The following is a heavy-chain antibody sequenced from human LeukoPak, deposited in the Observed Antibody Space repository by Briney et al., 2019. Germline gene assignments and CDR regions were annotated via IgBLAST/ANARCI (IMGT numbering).Heavy chain of an antibody. Sequence: PGGSLRLSCTASGFTLSTYWMTWVRQAPGKGLEWVANIKHREDERYYVDSVRGRFTISRDDSKSIAYLQMNSLKTEDTAVYYCTRADYYGSGSPISLDVWGKGTTVTVSS. CDR3: TRADYYGSGSPISLDV. CDR1: GFTLSTYW. D-gene: IGHD3-10*01. CDR2: IKHREDER. V-gene: IGHV3-7*03. J-gene: IGHJ6*04.